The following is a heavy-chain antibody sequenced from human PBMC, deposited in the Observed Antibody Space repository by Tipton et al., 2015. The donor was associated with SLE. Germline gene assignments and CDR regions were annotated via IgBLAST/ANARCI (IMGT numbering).Heavy chain of an antibody. V-gene: IGHV4-39*01. D-gene: IGHD2/OR15-2a*01. J-gene: IGHJ5*02. CDR1: GGSVSSSGYY. Sequence: TLSLTCTVSGGSVSSSGYYWGWIRQSPGKGLEWIGSIYYTGNAYYNPSLMSRVTISVDTSNNQFSLKLNSVTATDTAVYFCARGRHVIAIEDWFDPWGQGTLVTVSS. CDR3: ARGRHVIAIEDWFDP. CDR2: IYYTGNA.